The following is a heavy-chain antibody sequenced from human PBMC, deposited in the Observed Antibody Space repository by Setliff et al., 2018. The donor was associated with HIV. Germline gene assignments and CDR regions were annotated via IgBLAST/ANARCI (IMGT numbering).Heavy chain of an antibody. Sequence: GGSLRLSCAASGFTFSNYVINWVRQAPGKGLEWISGISGSGVNSYYADSVKGRFTISRDNSKNTVYLQMNSLRAEDTAVYYCAKDVMQGGWGSLSYFDSWGQGTLVTVSS. D-gene: IGHD3-16*01. J-gene: IGHJ4*02. V-gene: IGHV3-23*01. CDR1: GFTFSNYV. CDR3: AKDVMQGGWGSLSYFDS. CDR2: ISGSGVNS.